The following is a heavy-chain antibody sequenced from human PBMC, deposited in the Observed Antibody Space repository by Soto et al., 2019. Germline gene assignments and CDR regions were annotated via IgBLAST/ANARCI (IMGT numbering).Heavy chain of an antibody. Sequence: SVKVSCKASGGSFSSFGISWVRQAPGQGLEWMGGIIPVFGRPNYAQRFRGRLTITADESTNTVYLELIGLRSEDTAVYYCAREGSGYNLWGQGTQVTVSS. V-gene: IGHV1-69*13. D-gene: IGHD5-12*01. CDR2: IIPVFGRP. CDR3: AREGSGYNL. J-gene: IGHJ1*01. CDR1: GGSFSSFG.